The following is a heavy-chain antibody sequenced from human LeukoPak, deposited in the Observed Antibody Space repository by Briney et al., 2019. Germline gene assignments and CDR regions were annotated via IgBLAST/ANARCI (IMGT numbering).Heavy chain of an antibody. CDR2: INHSGST. V-gene: IGHV4-34*01. CDR1: GGSFSGYY. CDR3: ARGQGGMLDY. J-gene: IGHJ4*02. D-gene: IGHD3-16*01. Sequence: MPSETLSLTCAVYGGSFSGYYWSWIRQPPGKGLEWIGEINHSGSTNYNPSLKSRVTISVDTSKNQFSLKLSSVTAADTAVYYCARGQGGMLDYWGQGTLVTVSS.